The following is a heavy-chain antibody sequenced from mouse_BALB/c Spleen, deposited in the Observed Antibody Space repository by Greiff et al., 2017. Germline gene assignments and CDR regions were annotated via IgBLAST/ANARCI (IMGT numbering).Heavy chain of an antibody. V-gene: IGHV7-3*02. CDR2: IRNKANGYTT. Sequence: EVKVVESGGGLVQPGGSLRLSCATSGFTFTDYYMSWVRQPPGKALEWLGFIRNKANGYTTEYSASVKGRFTISRDNSQSILYLQMNTLRAEDSATYYCARDYYGSSYSAWFAYWGQGTLVTVSA. D-gene: IGHD1-1*01. J-gene: IGHJ3*01. CDR3: ARDYYGSSYSAWFAY. CDR1: GFTFTDYY.